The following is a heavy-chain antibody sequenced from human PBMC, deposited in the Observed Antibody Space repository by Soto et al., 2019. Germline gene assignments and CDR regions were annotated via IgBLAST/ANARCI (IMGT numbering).Heavy chain of an antibody. J-gene: IGHJ4*02. CDR2: TNYSGST. D-gene: IGHD3-22*01. CDR1: GGSVSSGSYY. Sequence: QVQLQESGPGLVKPSETLSLTCTVSGGSVSSGSYYWTWMRQPPGKGLEWIGYTNYSGSTVYNPSLKGLVAISVDTSKKQFALKVSSVTAADTAVYYCARDGDTSGYYYFDYWGQGTLVTVSS. V-gene: IGHV4-61*01. CDR3: ARDGDTSGYYYFDY.